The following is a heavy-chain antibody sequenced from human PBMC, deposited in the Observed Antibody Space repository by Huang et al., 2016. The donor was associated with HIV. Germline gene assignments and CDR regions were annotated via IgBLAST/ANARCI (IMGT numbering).Heavy chain of an antibody. CDR1: GYSFTSYW. CDR2: IEHGESDT. J-gene: IGHJ3*02. D-gene: IGHD4-17*01. CDR3: ARQRYYGGNNDAFDI. V-gene: IGHV5-51*01. Sequence: EVQLVQSGAEVKKPGESLKISCKGSGYSFTSYWIGWVRQMPGKGLEWRGIIEHGESDTRDSASCQGQINISANKTISTAYMQWSSLKASDTAMYYCARQRYYGGNNDAFDIWGQGTMVTVSS.